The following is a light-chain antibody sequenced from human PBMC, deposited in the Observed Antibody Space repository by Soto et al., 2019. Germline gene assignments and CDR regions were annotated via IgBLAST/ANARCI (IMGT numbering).Light chain of an antibody. J-gene: IGLJ1*01. CDR3: SSYTSSSTGYV. CDR1: SSDVGGYNY. CDR2: EVS. V-gene: IGLV2-14*01. Sequence: QSALTQPASVSGSPGQSITISCTGTSSDVGGYNYVSWYQQHQGKAPKLMIYEVSNRPSGVSNRFSGSKSGNTASLTISGLQAEDEADYYCSSYTSSSTGYVFGTGTKVTVL.